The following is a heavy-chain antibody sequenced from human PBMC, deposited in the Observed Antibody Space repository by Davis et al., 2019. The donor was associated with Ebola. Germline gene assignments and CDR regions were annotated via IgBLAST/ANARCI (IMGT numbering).Heavy chain of an antibody. Sequence: MPSETLSLTCTVSGGSISSYYWSWIRQPPGKGLEWIGYIYYSGSTNYNPSLKSRVTISVDTSKNQFSLKLSSVTAADTAVYYCARDYGGDYFDYWGQGTLVTVSS. J-gene: IGHJ4*02. V-gene: IGHV4-59*12. D-gene: IGHD4-23*01. CDR1: GGSISSYY. CDR2: IYYSGST. CDR3: ARDYGGDYFDY.